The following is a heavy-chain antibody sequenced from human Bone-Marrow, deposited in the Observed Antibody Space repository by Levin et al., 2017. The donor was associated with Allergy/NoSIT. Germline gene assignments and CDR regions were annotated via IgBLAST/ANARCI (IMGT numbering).Heavy chain of an antibody. CDR2: IFHSGKT. Sequence: SETLSLTCSVSGGSIRSDFWTWIRQSPGKRLEWIGYIFHSGKTNYNPSLKSRLTISVDTSRNQFFLRLKSVTAADTAVYYCARVRVLYRTSYQEYYGLDVWGQGTTVTVSS. D-gene: IGHD6-13*01. J-gene: IGHJ6*02. CDR3: ARVRVLYRTSYQEYYGLDV. CDR1: GGSIRSDF. V-gene: IGHV4-59*01.